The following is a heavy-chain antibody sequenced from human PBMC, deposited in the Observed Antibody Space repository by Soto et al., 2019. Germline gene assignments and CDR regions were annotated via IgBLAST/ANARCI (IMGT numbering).Heavy chain of an antibody. D-gene: IGHD5-12*01. CDR3: VHGRDGYNDFDY. CDR1: GGSISSYY. V-gene: IGHV4-59*01. CDR2: IYYSGST. J-gene: IGHJ4*02. Sequence: SETLSLTCTVSGGSISSYYWSWTRQPPGKGLEWIGYIYYSGSTNYNPSLKSRVTISVDTSKNQFSLKLSSVTAADTAVYYCVHGRDGYNDFDYWGQGTLVTVSS.